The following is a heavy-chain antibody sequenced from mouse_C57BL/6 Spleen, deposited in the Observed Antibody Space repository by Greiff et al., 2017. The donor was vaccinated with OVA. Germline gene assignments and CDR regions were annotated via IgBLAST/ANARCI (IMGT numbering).Heavy chain of an antibody. CDR1: GYAFSSSW. V-gene: IGHV1-82*01. CDR2: IYPGDGDT. D-gene: IGHD2-14*01. J-gene: IGHJ4*01. Sequence: QVQLQQSGPELVKPGASVKISCKASGYAFSSSWMNWVKQRPGKGLEWIGRIYPGDGDTNYNGKFKGKATLTADKSSSTAYMQLSRLTSEDSAVYFCARKEPPIGYAMDYWGQGTSVTVSS. CDR3: ARKEPPIGYAMDY.